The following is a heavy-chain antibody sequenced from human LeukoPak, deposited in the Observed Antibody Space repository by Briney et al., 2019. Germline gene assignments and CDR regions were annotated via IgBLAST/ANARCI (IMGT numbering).Heavy chain of an antibody. D-gene: IGHD6-13*01. CDR3: AKNPRRIAAAGPFDY. V-gene: IGHV3-30*02. CDR2: IRYDGSNK. J-gene: IGHJ4*02. Sequence: GGSLRLSCAASGFTFSSYGMHWVRQAPGKGLEWVAFIRYDGSNKYYADSVKGRFTISRDNSKNTLYLQMNSLRAEDTAVYYCAKNPRRIAAAGPFDYWGQGTLVTVSS. CDR1: GFTFSSYG.